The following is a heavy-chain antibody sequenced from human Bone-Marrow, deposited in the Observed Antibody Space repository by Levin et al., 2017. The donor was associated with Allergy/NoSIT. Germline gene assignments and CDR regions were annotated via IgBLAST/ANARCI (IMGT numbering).Heavy chain of an antibody. D-gene: IGHD6-19*01. V-gene: IGHV4-61*01. CDR3: ARAPADSSGWFGKYYFDY. CDR2: IYYTGST. CDR1: GGSVSSGSYY. J-gene: IGHJ4*02. Sequence: SETLSLTCNVSGGSVSSGSYYWSWIRQPPGKGLEWIGYIYYTGSTDYNPSLKSRVAISIDTWKNQLSLKLSSVTAADTAVYYCARAPADSSGWFGKYYFDYWGQGTLVTVSS.